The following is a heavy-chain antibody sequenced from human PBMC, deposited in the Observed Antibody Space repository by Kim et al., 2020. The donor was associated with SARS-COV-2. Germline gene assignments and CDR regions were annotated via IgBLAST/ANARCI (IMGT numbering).Heavy chain of an antibody. J-gene: IGHJ4*02. V-gene: IGHV3-30-3*01. CDR1: GFTFSSYA. CDR3: ARRDDSARGGEVDYFDY. Sequence: GGSLRLSCAASGFTFSSYAMHWVRQAPGKGLEWVAVISYDGSNKYYADSVKGRFTISRDNSKNTLYLQMNSLRAEDTAVYYCARRDDSARGGEVDYFDYWGQGTLVTVSS. D-gene: IGHD3-22*01. CDR2: ISYDGSNK.